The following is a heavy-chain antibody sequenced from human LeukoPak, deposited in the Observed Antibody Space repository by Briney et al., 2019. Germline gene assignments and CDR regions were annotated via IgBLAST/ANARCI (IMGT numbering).Heavy chain of an antibody. CDR3: ARQTGSGLFILP. CDR1: GFTFSTYS. D-gene: IGHD3/OR15-3a*01. J-gene: IGHJ4*02. Sequence: GGSLRLSCAASGFTFSTYSMNWVRQAPGKGLEWVSSISSSSSYIYYADSVKGRFTISRGNAKNSLFLQMNSLRAEDTAVYYCARQTGSGLFILPGGQGTLVTVSS. CDR2: ISSSSSYI. V-gene: IGHV3-21*01.